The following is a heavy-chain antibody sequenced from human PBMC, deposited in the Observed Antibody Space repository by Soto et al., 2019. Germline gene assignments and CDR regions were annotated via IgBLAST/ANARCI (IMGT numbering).Heavy chain of an antibody. D-gene: IGHD2-2*01. Sequence: GSLRLSCAASGFTFSNAWINWVRQAPGKGLEWVGRIKSKTDGGTTDFAAPVKGRFAISRDDSKNILYLQMNSLKIEDTAVYYCTTVSYRRITVVCFVFWGPGPLVTLSS. J-gene: IGHJ4*02. V-gene: IGHV3-15*07. CDR2: IKSKTDGGTT. CDR3: TTVSYRRITVVCFVF. CDR1: GFTFSNAW.